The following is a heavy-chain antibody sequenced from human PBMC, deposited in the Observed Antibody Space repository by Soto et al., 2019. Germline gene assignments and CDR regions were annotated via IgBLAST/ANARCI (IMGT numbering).Heavy chain of an antibody. CDR1: GFAFNTYW. CDR3: AREGCSTTSCYGYYFDY. Sequence: PGGSLRLSCAASGFAFNTYWMHWVRQAPGKGLVWVSRINGDGSSTNYADSVKGRFTISRDNAKDTLYLQMNSLSAEDTAVYYCAREGCSTTSCYGYYFDYWGQGTLVTVSS. CDR2: INGDGSST. D-gene: IGHD2-2*01. J-gene: IGHJ4*02. V-gene: IGHV3-74*01.